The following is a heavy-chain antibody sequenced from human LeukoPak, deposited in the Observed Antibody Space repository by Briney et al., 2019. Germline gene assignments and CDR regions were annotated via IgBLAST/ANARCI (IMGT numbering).Heavy chain of an antibody. J-gene: IGHJ4*02. Sequence: GGSLRLSCAASGFTFSSYSMNWVRQAPGKGLEWVSNISSSSSYIYYADSVKGRFTISRDNAKNSLYLQMNSLGAEDTAVYYCARGCGGSCYSDYFDYWGQGTLVTVSS. V-gene: IGHV3-21*01. CDR3: ARGCGGSCYSDYFDY. CDR1: GFTFSSYS. CDR2: ISSSSSYI. D-gene: IGHD2-15*01.